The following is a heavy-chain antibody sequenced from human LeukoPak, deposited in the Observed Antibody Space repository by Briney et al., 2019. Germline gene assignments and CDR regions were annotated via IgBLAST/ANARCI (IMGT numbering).Heavy chain of an antibody. Sequence: GSLRLSCAASGFIFSNYWMSWVRQPPGKGLEWIGEIYHSGSTNYNPSLKSRVTISVDKSKNQFSLKLSSVTAADTAVYYCASITEGAYFDYWGQGTLVTVSS. CDR2: IYHSGST. CDR3: ASITEGAYFDY. J-gene: IGHJ4*02. V-gene: IGHV4-4*02. D-gene: IGHD3-16*01. CDR1: GFIFSNYW.